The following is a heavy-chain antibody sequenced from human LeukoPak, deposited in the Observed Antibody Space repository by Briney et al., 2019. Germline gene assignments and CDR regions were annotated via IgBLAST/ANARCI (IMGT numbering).Heavy chain of an antibody. D-gene: IGHD4-23*01. CDR2: IYYSGST. V-gene: IGHV4-39*07. Sequence: SKTLSLTCTVSGGSISSSSYYWGWIRQPPGKGLEWIGSIYYSGSTYYNPSLKSRVTISVDTSKNQFSLKLSSVTAADTAVYYCARTRERWSNENWFDPWGQGTLVTVSS. J-gene: IGHJ5*02. CDR3: ARTRERWSNENWFDP. CDR1: GGSISSSSYY.